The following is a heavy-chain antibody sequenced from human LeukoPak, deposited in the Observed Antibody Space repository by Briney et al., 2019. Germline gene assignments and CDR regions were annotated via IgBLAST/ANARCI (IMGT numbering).Heavy chain of an antibody. J-gene: IGHJ5*02. CDR3: AKDFDSSGYYDWFDP. D-gene: IGHD3-22*01. CDR2: ISGSGGST. Sequence: GGSLRLSCAASGFTFSSYAMSWVRQAPGKGLEWVSAISGSGGSTYYADSVKGRFTISRDNSKNTLYLQMNSLRAEDTAVYYCAKDFDSSGYYDWFDPWGQGTLVTVSA. CDR1: GFTFSSYA. V-gene: IGHV3-23*01.